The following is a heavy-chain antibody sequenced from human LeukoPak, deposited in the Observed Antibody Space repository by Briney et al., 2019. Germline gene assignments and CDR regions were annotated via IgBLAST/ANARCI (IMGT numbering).Heavy chain of an antibody. CDR3: ARDFEWELLKANAFDI. V-gene: IGHV3-7*01. CDR2: IKQESGEI. Sequence: GGSLRLSCAASGFTFSSYWMSWVRQAPGKGPEWVANIKQESGEIYYVDSVKGRFTISRDNAKNSLYLQMNSLRAEDTAVYYCARDFEWELLKANAFDIWGQGTMVTVSS. J-gene: IGHJ3*02. CDR1: GFTFSSYW. D-gene: IGHD1-26*01.